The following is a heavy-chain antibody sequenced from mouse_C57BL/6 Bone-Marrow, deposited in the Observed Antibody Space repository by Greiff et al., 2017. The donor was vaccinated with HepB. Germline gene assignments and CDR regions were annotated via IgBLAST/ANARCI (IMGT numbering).Heavy chain of an antibody. J-gene: IGHJ3*01. CDR2: ISSGGSYT. Sequence: EVQVVESGGDLVKPGGSLKLSCAASGFTFSSYGMSWVRQTPDKRLEWVATISSGGSYTYYPDSVKGRFTISRDNAKNTLYLQMSSLKAEDTARYYCARHDAYWGQGTLVTVSA. V-gene: IGHV5-6*01. CDR1: GFTFSSYG. CDR3: ARHDAY.